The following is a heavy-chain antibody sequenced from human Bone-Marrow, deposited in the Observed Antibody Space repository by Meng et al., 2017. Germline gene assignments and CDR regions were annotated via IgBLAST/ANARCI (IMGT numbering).Heavy chain of an antibody. D-gene: IGHD2-15*01. Sequence: ASVKVSCKASGYTFTSYDINWVRQATGQGLEWMGWMNPNSGNTGYAQKFQGRVTITRNTSISTAYMELSSLRSEDTAVYYCAADRGILGYCSGGSCRETKYYYYYGMDVWGQGTTVTVSS. J-gene: IGHJ6*02. CDR2: MNPNSGNT. CDR3: AADRGILGYCSGGSCRETKYYYYYGMDV. CDR1: GYTFTSYD. V-gene: IGHV1-8*03.